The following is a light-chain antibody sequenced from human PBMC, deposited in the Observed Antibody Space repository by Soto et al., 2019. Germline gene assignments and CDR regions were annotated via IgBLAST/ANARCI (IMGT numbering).Light chain of an antibody. V-gene: IGKV1-12*01. CDR3: QQGNSFTYT. Sequence: DIQMTQSPTSVSASIGDTVTINCRARQHISTWLAWYHQKPGQAPRLLITTVSNLQSGVPSRFSGYGYGTDFNLSIDTLQPELLGTYYCQQGNSFTYTFGQLTRL. CDR1: QHISTW. J-gene: IGKJ2*01. CDR2: TVS.